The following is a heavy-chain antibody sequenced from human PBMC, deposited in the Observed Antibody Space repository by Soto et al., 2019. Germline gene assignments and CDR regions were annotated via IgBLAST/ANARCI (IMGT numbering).Heavy chain of an antibody. CDR2: IYSGGST. CDR3: ARGRDSSGYYAFDI. CDR1: GFTVSSNY. J-gene: IGHJ3*02. Sequence: GESLKISCAASGFTVSSNYMSWVRQAPGKGLEWVSVIYSGGSTYYADSVKGRFTISRHNSKNTLYLQMNSLRAEDTAVYYCARGRDSSGYYAFDIWGQGTMVTVSS. V-gene: IGHV3-53*04. D-gene: IGHD3-22*01.